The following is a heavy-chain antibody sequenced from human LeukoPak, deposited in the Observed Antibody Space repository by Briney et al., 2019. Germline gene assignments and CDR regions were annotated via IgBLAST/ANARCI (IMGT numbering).Heavy chain of an antibody. V-gene: IGHV3-48*02. CDR1: GFTFSSYS. D-gene: IGHD3-3*01. CDR3: ATGTYDFWSGYYGIGAFDI. CDR2: ISSSSSTI. J-gene: IGHJ3*02. Sequence: GGSLRLSCAASGFTFSSYSMNWVRQAPGKGLEWVSYISSSSSTIYYADSVKGRFTISRDNAKNSLYLQMNSLRDEDTAVYYCATGTYDFWSGYYGIGAFDIWGQGTMVTVSS.